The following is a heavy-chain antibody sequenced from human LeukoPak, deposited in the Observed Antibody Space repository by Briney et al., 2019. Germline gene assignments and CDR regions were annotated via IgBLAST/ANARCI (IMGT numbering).Heavy chain of an antibody. D-gene: IGHD4-11*01. Sequence: SETLSLTCTVSGGSISSYYWSWIRQPPGKGLEWIGYIYYSGSTNYNPSLKSRVTISVDTSKNQFSLKLSSVTAADTAVYYRARQASTTDYFDYWGQGTLVTVSS. CDR1: GGSISSYY. CDR3: ARQASTTDYFDY. J-gene: IGHJ4*02. V-gene: IGHV4-59*08. CDR2: IYYSGST.